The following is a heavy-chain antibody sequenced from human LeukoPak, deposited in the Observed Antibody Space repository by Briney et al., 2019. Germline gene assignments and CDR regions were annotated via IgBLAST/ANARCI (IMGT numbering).Heavy chain of an antibody. Sequence: PSGTLSLTCAVSGGSISSSNWWSWIRQPPGKGLEWIGYIYYSGSTYYNPSLKSRVTISVDTSKNQFSLKLSSVTAADTAVYYCARVPIVTMIVVSWGQGTLVTVSS. D-gene: IGHD3-22*01. CDR1: GGSISSSNW. V-gene: IGHV4-30-4*01. CDR2: IYYSGST. J-gene: IGHJ4*02. CDR3: ARVPIVTMIVVS.